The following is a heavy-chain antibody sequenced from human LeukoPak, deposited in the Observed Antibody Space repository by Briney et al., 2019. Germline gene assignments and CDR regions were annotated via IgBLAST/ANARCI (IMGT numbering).Heavy chain of an antibody. V-gene: IGHV6-1*01. D-gene: IGHD1-26*01. J-gene: IGHJ4*02. CDR3: ARDTWELPNKSYYFDY. Sequence: SQTLSLTFAISGDSVSSNSAAWNWIRQSPSRGLEWLGRTYYRSKWYNDYAVSVKSRITINPDTSKNQFSLQLNSVTPEDTAVYYCARDTWELPNKSYYFDYWGQGTLVTASS. CDR2: TYYRSKWYN. CDR1: GDSVSSNSAA.